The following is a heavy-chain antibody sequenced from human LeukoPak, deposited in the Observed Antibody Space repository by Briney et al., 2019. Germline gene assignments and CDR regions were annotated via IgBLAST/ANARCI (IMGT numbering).Heavy chain of an antibody. CDR1: GGTFSSYA. J-gene: IGHJ6*02. CDR3: ARELGKIEQQLVLYYGMDV. D-gene: IGHD6-13*01. V-gene: IGHV1-2*04. CDR2: INPNSGGT. Sequence: GASVKVSCKASGGTFSSYAISWVRQAPGQGLEWMGWINPNSGGTNYAQKFQGWVTMTRDTSISTAYMELSRLRSDDTAVYYCARELGKIEQQLVLYYGMDVWGQGTTVTVSS.